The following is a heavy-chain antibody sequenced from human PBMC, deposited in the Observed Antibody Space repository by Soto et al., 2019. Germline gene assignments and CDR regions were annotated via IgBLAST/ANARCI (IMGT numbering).Heavy chain of an antibody. CDR1: GGSISSYY. J-gene: IGHJ5*02. CDR3: AGGGSSWYLGWFDP. V-gene: IGHV4-59*01. D-gene: IGHD6-13*01. CDR2: IYYSGST. Sequence: QVQLQESGPGLVKPSETLSLTCTVSGGSISSYYWSWIRQPPGKGLEWIGYIYYSGSTNYNPSLKSRVTISVDTSKNQFSLKLSSVTAADTAVYYCAGGGSSWYLGWFDPWGQGTLVTVSS.